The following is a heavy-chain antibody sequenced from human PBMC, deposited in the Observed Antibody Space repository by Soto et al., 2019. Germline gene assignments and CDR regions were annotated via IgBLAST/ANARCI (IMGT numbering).Heavy chain of an antibody. J-gene: IGHJ5*02. D-gene: IGHD3-22*01. V-gene: IGHV4-30-2*01. CDR1: GDSIGSGGYS. CDR2: IYQSGSA. CDR3: ARGYYDTRAYSLDP. Sequence: SETLSLTCAVSGDSIGSGGYSWSWIRQPPGKSLEWIGYIYQSGSAHYNPSLKSRLTISIDRSKNQFSLRLSSVTAADTAVYYCARGYYDTRAYSLDPWCQGPLVTLSS.